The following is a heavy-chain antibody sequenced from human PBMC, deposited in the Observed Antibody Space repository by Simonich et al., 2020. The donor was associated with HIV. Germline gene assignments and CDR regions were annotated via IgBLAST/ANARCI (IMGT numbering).Heavy chain of an antibody. D-gene: IGHD3-22*01. Sequence: QVQLQQWGAGLLKPSETLSLTCAVYGGSFSGYYWNWIRQPPGKGLEWIGEINHSGSTNDNPALKSRVTISVDTSKNQFSLKLSSVTAADTAVYYCASGYYYDSSGYPWYYYGMDVWGQGTTVTVSS. J-gene: IGHJ6*02. CDR2: INHSGST. CDR1: GGSFSGYY. CDR3: ASGYYYDSSGYPWYYYGMDV. V-gene: IGHV4-34*01.